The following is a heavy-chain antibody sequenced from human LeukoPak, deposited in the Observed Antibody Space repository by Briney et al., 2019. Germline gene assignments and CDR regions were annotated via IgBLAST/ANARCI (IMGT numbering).Heavy chain of an antibody. J-gene: IGHJ6*02. CDR3: ARASSPPRLMDV. Sequence: SETLSLTCTVSGGSISSSSYCWRWLRQPPGKGLEWIGYIYYSGSTNYNPSLKSRVTISVDTSKNQFSLKLSSVTAADTAVYYCARASSPPRLMDVWGQGTTVTVSS. D-gene: IGHD6-13*01. CDR2: IYYSGST. CDR1: GGSISSSSYC. V-gene: IGHV4-61*05.